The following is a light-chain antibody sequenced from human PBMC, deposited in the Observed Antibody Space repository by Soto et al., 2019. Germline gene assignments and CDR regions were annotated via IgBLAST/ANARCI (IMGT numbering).Light chain of an antibody. Sequence: AIQMTQSPSSLSASVGDRVTISCRASQGIGNALGWYQQKPGTAPKVLIYHASNLQSGVPSRFSGSGSGTEFTLTISSLQPDDLATYYCQQYNSYSQTFDQGTKV. V-gene: IGKV1-13*02. CDR2: HAS. J-gene: IGKJ1*01. CDR3: QQYNSYSQT. CDR1: QGIGNA.